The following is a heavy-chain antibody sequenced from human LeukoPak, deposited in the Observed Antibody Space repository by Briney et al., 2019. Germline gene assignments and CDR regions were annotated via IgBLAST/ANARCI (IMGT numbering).Heavy chain of an antibody. J-gene: IGHJ3*02. CDR2: TYYRSKWYN. CDR1: GDSVSSNSAA. Sequence: SQTLSLTCAISGDSVSSNSAAWHWIRQSPSRGLEWLGRTYYRSKWYNDYAVSVKSRITINPDTSKNQFSLQLNSVTPEDTAVYYCARVRDDSSGYYENDAFDIWGQGTMVTVSS. D-gene: IGHD3-22*01. V-gene: IGHV6-1*01. CDR3: ARVRDDSSGYYENDAFDI.